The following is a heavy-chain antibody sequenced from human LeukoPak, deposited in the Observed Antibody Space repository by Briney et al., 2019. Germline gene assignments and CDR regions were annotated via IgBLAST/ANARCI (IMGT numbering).Heavy chain of an antibody. V-gene: IGHV3-48*03. D-gene: IGHD1-26*01. CDR3: ARGVRYSGSHTYYYYYMDV. CDR2: ISSSGSTI. CDR1: GFTFSSHE. J-gene: IGHJ6*03. Sequence: PGGSLRLSCAASGFTFSSHEMNWVRQAPGKGLEWVSYISSSGSTIYCADSVKGRFTISRDNAKNSLYLQMNSLRAEDTAVYYCARGVRYSGSHTYYYYYMDVWGKGTTVTISS.